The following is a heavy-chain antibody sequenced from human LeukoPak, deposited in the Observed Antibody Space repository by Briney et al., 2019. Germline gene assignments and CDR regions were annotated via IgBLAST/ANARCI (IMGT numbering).Heavy chain of an antibody. CDR3: AQGRIGARLLFDS. Sequence: GGSLRLSCAASGFTFSSHAMSWVRQAPGKGLEWVSANGGDGGSIYYADSVKGRFTISRDNSKNTLNLQMNSLRAEDTAVYYCAQGRIGARLLFDSWGQGTLVTVSS. CDR1: GFTFSSHA. CDR2: NGGDGGSI. J-gene: IGHJ4*02. D-gene: IGHD6-6*01. V-gene: IGHV3-23*01.